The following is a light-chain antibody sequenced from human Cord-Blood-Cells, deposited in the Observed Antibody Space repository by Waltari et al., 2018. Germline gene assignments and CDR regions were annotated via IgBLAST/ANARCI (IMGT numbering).Light chain of an antibody. Sequence: QSALTQPASVSGSPGQSITISCTGTSSDVGGYNYVSWYQQHPGKAPKLMIYEVSKRASWVSSRLSGSKSGNTASLTISGIQAEDEADYYCSSYTSSSTLVFGGGTKLTVL. CDR3: SSYTSSSTLV. J-gene: IGLJ3*02. CDR2: EVS. CDR1: SSDVGGYNY. V-gene: IGLV2-14*01.